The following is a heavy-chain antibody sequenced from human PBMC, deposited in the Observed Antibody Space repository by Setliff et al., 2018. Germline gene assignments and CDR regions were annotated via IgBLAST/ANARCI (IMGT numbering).Heavy chain of an antibody. Sequence: SETLSLTCIASGGSISSYYWSWIRQPAGKGLEWIGRIYSSGTTNYNPSLKSRVTMSVDTSKNQFSLKVSSVTAADTAVYYCEREPFSGVGYYFDSWDQGTLVAVSS. J-gene: IGHJ4*02. V-gene: IGHV4-4*07. CDR1: GGSISSYY. CDR3: EREPFSGVGYYFDS. CDR2: IYSSGTT. D-gene: IGHD1-26*01.